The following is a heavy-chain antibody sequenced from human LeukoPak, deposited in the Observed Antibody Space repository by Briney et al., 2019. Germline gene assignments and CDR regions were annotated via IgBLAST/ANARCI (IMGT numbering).Heavy chain of an antibody. V-gene: IGHV3-30*18. CDR2: ISYDGSNK. CDR1: GFTFGSYG. CDR3: AKDLHLFGVVIIIGY. D-gene: IGHD3-3*01. Sequence: GGSLRLSCAASGFTFGSYGMHWVRQAPGKGLEWVAVISYDGSNKYYADSVKGRFTISRDNSKNTLYLQMNSLRAEDTAVYYCAKDLHLFGVVIIIGYWGQGTLVTVSS. J-gene: IGHJ4*02.